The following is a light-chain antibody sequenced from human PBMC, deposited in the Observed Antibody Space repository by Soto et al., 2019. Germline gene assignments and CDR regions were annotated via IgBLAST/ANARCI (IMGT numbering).Light chain of an antibody. CDR3: QQYNNWPPIP. V-gene: IGKV3-15*01. CDR2: GAS. J-gene: IGKJ5*01. CDR1: QSVSSN. Sequence: IVMTQSPATLSVSPGERATLCCRTSQSVSSNLAWYQQKPGQAPRLLIYGASTRATGIPARFSGSGSGTEFTLTISSLQSEDFAVYYCQQYNNWPPIPFGQGTRLEIK.